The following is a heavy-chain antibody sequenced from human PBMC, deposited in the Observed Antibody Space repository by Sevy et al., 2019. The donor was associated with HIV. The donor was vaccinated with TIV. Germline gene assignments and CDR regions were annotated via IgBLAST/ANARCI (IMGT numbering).Heavy chain of an antibody. CDR3: ARVGWSGALAFDI. V-gene: IGHV1-2*02. J-gene: IGHJ3*02. CDR1: GYTFTGYY. D-gene: IGHD6-19*01. CDR2: INPNSGGT. Sequence: ASVKVSCKASGYTFTGYYMHWVRQAPGQGLEWMGWINPNSGGTNYAQKFQGRVTMTRDTSISTAYMELSRLRSDDTAMYYCARVGWSGALAFDIWGQGTMVTVSS.